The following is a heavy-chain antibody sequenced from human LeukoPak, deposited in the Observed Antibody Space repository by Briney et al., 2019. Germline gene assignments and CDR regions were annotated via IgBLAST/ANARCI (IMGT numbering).Heavy chain of an antibody. D-gene: IGHD4-17*01. CDR3: ARENDYGDSL. J-gene: IGHJ4*02. CDR1: GGSISSYY. Sequence: SETLSLTCTVSGGSISSYYWSWIRQPPGKGLEWIGYIYYSGSTNYNPSLKSRVTISVDTSKNQFSLKLSSVTAADTAVYYCARENDYGDSLWGQGTLVTVSS. V-gene: IGHV4-59*12. CDR2: IYYSGST.